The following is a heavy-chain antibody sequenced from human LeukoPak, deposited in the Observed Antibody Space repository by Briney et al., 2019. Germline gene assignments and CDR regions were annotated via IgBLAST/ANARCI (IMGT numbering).Heavy chain of an antibody. J-gene: IGHJ6*03. CDR1: GGSISGYY. D-gene: IGHD3-3*01. V-gene: IGHV4-59*08. Sequence: SETLSLTCTVSGGSISGYYWSWIRQPPGEGLEWIGYIYYSGTTDYSPSLRSRVTMSVDTSKSQFSLKLSSVTAADTAVYYCARIYDFWSGYYLLYMDVWGKGTTVTVSS. CDR2: IYYSGTT. CDR3: ARIYDFWSGYYLLYMDV.